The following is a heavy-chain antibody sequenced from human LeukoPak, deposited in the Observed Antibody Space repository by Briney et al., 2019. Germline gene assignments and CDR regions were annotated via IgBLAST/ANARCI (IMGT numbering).Heavy chain of an antibody. J-gene: IGHJ4*02. V-gene: IGHV3-64D*06. CDR1: GFTFSDYA. CDR3: VGRYCSSTSCPYYFDY. CDR2: LSSNGGST. D-gene: IGHD2-2*01. Sequence: GGSPRLSCSASGFTFSDYALHWVRQAPGKGLEYVSALSSNGGSTYYADSVKGRFTISRDISKNTLYLQMSSLRAEDTAVYYCVGRYCSSTSCPYYFDYWGQGTLVTVSS.